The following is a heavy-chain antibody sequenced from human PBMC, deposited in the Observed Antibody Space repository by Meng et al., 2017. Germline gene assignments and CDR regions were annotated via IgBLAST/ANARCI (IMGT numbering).Heavy chain of an antibody. CDR3: ARDSCTGGICYRGSFDY. Sequence: QGQRVQAGAGGKEPGASVKVSCKAFGYTFTSYAMHWVRQAPGQSLEWMGWLNAGNGDTKYSQKFQGRVTITRDSSASTAYMELSSLRSEDTAVYYCARDSCTGGICYRGSFDYWAQGTLVTVSS. D-gene: IGHD2-15*01. V-gene: IGHV1-3*01. J-gene: IGHJ4*02. CDR1: GYTFTSYA. CDR2: LNAGNGDT.